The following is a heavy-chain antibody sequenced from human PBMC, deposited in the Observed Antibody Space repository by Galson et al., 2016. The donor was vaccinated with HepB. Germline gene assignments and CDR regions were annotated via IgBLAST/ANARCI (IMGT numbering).Heavy chain of an antibody. CDR2: IIPIFGTA. Sequence: SVKVSCKASGGTFSSYAISWVRQAPGQGLEWMGGIIPIFGTANYAQKFQGRVTITADKSTSTAYMELSSLRSEDTAMYYCARVPGIVGATHFDYWGQGTLVIVSS. D-gene: IGHD1-26*01. J-gene: IGHJ4*02. CDR3: ARVPGIVGATHFDY. CDR1: GGTFSSYA. V-gene: IGHV1-69*06.